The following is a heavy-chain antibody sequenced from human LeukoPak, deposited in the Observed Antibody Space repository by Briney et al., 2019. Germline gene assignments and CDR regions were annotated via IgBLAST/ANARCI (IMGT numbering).Heavy chain of an antibody. J-gene: IGHJ6*03. CDR2: INPSGGST. CDR1: GYTFTSYY. D-gene: IGHD6-19*01. Sequence: EASVKVSCKASGYTFTSYYMHWVRQAPGQGLEWMGIINPSGGSTSYAQKFQGRVTMTRDTSTSTVYMELSSLRSDDTAVYYCARGVRGSGWYRYYMDVWGKGTTVTISS. V-gene: IGHV1-46*01. CDR3: ARGVRGSGWYRYYMDV.